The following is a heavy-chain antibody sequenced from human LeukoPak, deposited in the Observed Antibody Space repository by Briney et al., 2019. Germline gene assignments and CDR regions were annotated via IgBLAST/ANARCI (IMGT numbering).Heavy chain of an antibody. CDR3: ARDCCGGNSHLFDS. Sequence: GESLRLSCTASGLIFSMHGMHWVGQAPGKGREGVAIIWYEGNNKYYTDSVKGRFTIYRDNSKDTLYLQMNSLRAEDTAVYYCARDCCGGNSHLFDSWGQGTLVTVSS. CDR2: IWYEGNNK. J-gene: IGHJ4*02. CDR1: GLIFSMHG. V-gene: IGHV3-33*01. D-gene: IGHD4-23*01.